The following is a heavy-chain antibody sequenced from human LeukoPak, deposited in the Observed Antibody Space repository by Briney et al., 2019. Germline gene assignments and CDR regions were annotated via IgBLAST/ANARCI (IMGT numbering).Heavy chain of an antibody. CDR1: GFSFSGYA. V-gene: IGHV3-23*01. CDR3: AKGYVAVLVGTKFDS. Sequence: GGSLRLSCAASGFSFSGYAMYWVRQAPGKGLEWVASISGTGTITYYTDSVNGRFIVSRDNFENILYLQMNNLRDGDTAVYYCAKGYVAVLVGTKFDSWGQGILATVAS. D-gene: IGHD2-8*01. J-gene: IGHJ4*02. CDR2: ISGTGTIT.